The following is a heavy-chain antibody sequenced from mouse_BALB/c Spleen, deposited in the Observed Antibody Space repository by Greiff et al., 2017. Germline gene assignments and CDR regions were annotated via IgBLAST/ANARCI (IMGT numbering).Heavy chain of an antibody. Sequence: EVKLMESGGGLVQPGGSRKLSCAASGFTFSSFGMHWVRQAPEKGLEWVAYISSGSSTIYYADTVKGRFTISRDNPKNTLFLQMTSLRSEDTAMYYCARRGDYDEGGAMDYWGQGTSVTVSS. V-gene: IGHV5-17*02. J-gene: IGHJ4*01. CDR1: GFTFSSFG. CDR2: ISSGSSTI. D-gene: IGHD2-4*01. CDR3: ARRGDYDEGGAMDY.